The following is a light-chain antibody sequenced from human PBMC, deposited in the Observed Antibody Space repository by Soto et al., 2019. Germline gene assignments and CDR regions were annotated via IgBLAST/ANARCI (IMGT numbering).Light chain of an antibody. V-gene: IGKV3-20*01. Sequence: EIVLTQSPGTLSLSPGERASLSCRASQIVSTSHLAWYQQKPGQAPRLLIYGASSRATGIPDRFSGSGSGTDFTVTISSLELEEFVVYYCQQYGSSPRSFGQGTKLEIK. J-gene: IGKJ2*01. CDR1: QIVSTSH. CDR2: GAS. CDR3: QQYGSSPRS.